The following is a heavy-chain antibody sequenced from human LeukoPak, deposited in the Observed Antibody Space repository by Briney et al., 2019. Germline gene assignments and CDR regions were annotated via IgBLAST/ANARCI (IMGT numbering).Heavy chain of an antibody. D-gene: IGHD4-11*01. CDR2: IWYDGSNK. CDR1: GFTFSSNS. J-gene: IGHJ6*02. Sequence: GGSLRLSCAASGFTFSSNSLHWVRQAPGKGLEWVGFIWYDGSNKYYSDSVKGRFSISRDNSKNTLYLQMNSLRVEDTGVYYCARPYYSNYYSYDMDVWGQGTTVTVSS. CDR3: ARPYYSNYYSYDMDV. V-gene: IGHV3-33*08.